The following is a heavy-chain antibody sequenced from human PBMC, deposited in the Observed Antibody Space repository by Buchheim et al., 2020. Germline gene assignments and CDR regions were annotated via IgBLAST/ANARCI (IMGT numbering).Heavy chain of an antibody. CDR3: AKDSGSYGDYFDY. V-gene: IGHV3-30*04. J-gene: IGHJ4*02. CDR1: GFTFSSYA. D-gene: IGHD1-26*01. Sequence: QVQLVESGGGVVQPGRSLRLSCAASGFTFSSYAMHWVRQAPGKGLEWVAVISYDGSNKYYADSAKGRFTISRDNSKNTLYLQMNSLRAEDTAVYYCAKDSGSYGDYFDYWGQGTL. CDR2: ISYDGSNK.